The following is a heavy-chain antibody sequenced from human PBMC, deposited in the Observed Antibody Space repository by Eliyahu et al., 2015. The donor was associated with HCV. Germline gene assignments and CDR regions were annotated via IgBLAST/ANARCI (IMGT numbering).Heavy chain of an antibody. V-gene: IGHV3-48*01. CDR3: ARSLIGTTGALDI. J-gene: IGHJ3*02. Sequence: EVQLIESGGGLIQPXGSXRLSXAXSGLTFSNXXMNWVXQAPGKGLEWISXISSTSNFIYYVDSVKGRFTISRDNAKNSLYLQMNSLRAEDTAVYYCARSLIGTTGALDIWGQGTMVTVSS. CDR1: GLTFSNXX. D-gene: IGHD1-14*01. CDR2: ISSTSNFI.